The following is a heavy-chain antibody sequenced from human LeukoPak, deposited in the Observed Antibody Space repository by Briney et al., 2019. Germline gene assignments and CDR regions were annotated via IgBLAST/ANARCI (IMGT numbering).Heavy chain of an antibody. D-gene: IGHD6-19*01. CDR3: AYEQWLVPLFDY. CDR1: GFTFSSYG. V-gene: IGHV3-30*02. Sequence: PGGSLRLSCAASGFTFSSYGMHWVRQAPGKGLEWVAVIWYDGSNKYYADSVKGRFTISRDNSKNTLYLQMNSLRAEDTAVYYCAYEQWLVPLFDYWGQGTLVTVSS. J-gene: IGHJ4*02. CDR2: IWYDGSNK.